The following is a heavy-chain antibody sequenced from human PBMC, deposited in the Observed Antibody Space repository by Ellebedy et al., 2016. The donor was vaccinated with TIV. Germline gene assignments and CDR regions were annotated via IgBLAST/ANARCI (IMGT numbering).Heavy chain of an antibody. D-gene: IGHD1-26*01. Sequence: GESLKISXVASGFTFTTYAMSWVRQAPGKGLEWVSAISGSGDSTYYVDSVKGRLTISRDNSKNTLFLQMNSLRAEDTAVYYCAKGPTTRYYYMGVWGKGTTVTVSS. J-gene: IGHJ6*03. CDR2: ISGSGDST. CDR3: AKGPTTRYYYMGV. V-gene: IGHV3-23*01. CDR1: GFTFTTYA.